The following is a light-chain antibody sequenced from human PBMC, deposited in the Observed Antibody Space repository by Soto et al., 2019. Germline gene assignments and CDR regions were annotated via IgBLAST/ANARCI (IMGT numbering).Light chain of an antibody. Sequence: QSVLTQPASVSGSPGQSITISCTGTSSDVGAYNYVSWYQQHPGTAPKLMVYDVSNRPSGVSNRFSGSKSGNTASLTISGLQADDEADYYCSSFTSSTTLDVFGNGTKVT. J-gene: IGLJ1*01. V-gene: IGLV2-14*03. CDR2: DVS. CDR3: SSFTSSTTLDV. CDR1: SSDVGAYNY.